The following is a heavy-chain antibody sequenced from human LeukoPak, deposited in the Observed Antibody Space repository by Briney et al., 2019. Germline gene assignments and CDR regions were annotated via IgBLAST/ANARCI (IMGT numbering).Heavy chain of an antibody. CDR3: ARGLSGEYYFDY. V-gene: IGHV3-7*03. J-gene: IGHJ4*02. Sequence: GGSLRLSCAASGFTFNRHWMIWVRQAPGKGLEWVANIKQDGSEKYYVDSVKGRFTISRDNAKNSLYVQMNSLRAEDTAVYYCARGLSGEYYFDYWGQGTLVTVSS. D-gene: IGHD1-14*01. CDR1: GFTFNRHW. CDR2: IKQDGSEK.